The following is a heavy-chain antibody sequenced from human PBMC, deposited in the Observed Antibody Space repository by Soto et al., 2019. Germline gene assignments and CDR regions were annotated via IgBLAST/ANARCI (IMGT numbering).Heavy chain of an antibody. CDR1: GGSFSGYY. J-gene: IGHJ6*03. V-gene: IGHV4-34*01. D-gene: IGHD2-2*01. CDR3: ARGGVVPAATFNYYYYMDV. CDR2: INHSGST. Sequence: SETLSLTCAVYGGSFSGYYWSWIRQPPGKGLEWIGEINHSGSTNYNPSLKSRVTISVDTSKNQFSLKLSSVTAADTAVYYCARGGVVPAATFNYYYYMDVWGKGTTVTVSS.